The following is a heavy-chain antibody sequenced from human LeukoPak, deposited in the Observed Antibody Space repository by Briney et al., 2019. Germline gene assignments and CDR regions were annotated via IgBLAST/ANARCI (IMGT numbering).Heavy chain of an antibody. CDR1: GGSISSYY. CDR2: IYTSGST. V-gene: IGHV4-4*09. CDR3: ARHGGIVVVPAAGGWFDP. D-gene: IGHD2-2*01. J-gene: IGHJ5*02. Sequence: SETLSLTCTVSGGSISSYYWSWIRQPPGKGLEWIGYIYTSGSTNYNPSLKCRVTISVDTSKNQFSLKLSSVTAADTAVYYCARHGGIVVVPAAGGWFDPWGQGTLVTVSS.